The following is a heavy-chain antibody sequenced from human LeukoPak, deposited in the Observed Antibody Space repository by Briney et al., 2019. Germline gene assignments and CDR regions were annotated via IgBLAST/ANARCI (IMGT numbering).Heavy chain of an antibody. D-gene: IGHD3-22*01. Sequence: GGSLRLSCAASGFTFRSYWMYWVRQAPGKGLEWVSAISGSGGSTYYADSVKGRFTISRDNSKNTLYLQMNSLRAEDTAVYYCAKPGVNYYDSSGYDYWGQGTLVTVSS. CDR2: ISGSGGST. J-gene: IGHJ4*02. CDR1: GFTFRSYW. V-gene: IGHV3-23*01. CDR3: AKPGVNYYDSSGYDY.